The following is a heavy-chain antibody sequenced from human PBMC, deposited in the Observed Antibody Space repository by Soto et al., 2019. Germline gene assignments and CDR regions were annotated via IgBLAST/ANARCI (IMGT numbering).Heavy chain of an antibody. J-gene: IGHJ5*02. CDR3: ASDRSGRGSYFWFDP. CDR2: IYYSGST. CDR1: GGSVSSGRYY. D-gene: IGHD1-26*01. V-gene: IGHV4-61*01. Sequence: SETLSLTRTVSGGSVSSGRYYWSWIRQPPGKGLEWLGYIYYSGSTNYNPSLKSRVTISVDTSKNQFSLKLSSVTAADTAVYYCASDRSGRGSYFWFDPWGQGTLVTVSS.